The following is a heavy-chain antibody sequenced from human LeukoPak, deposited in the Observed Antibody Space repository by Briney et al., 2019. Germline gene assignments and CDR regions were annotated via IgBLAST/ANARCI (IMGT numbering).Heavy chain of an antibody. Sequence: ASVKVSCKASGYTFTGYYMHWVRQAPGQGLEWMGWINPNSGGTNYAQKFQGRVTMTRDMSTSTVYMELSSLRSEDTAVYYCARRTLSGLDAFDIWGQGTMVTVSS. J-gene: IGHJ3*02. CDR1: GYTFTGYY. CDR2: INPNSGGT. CDR3: ARRTLSGLDAFDI. V-gene: IGHV1-2*02. D-gene: IGHD1-14*01.